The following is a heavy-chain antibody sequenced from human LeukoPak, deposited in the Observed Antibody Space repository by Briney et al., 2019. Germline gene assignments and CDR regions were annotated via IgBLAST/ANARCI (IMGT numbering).Heavy chain of an antibody. Sequence: GGSLRLSCAASGFTFSTYKMHWVRQAPGKGLEWVSAISGSGGSTYYADSVKGRFTISRDNSKNTLYLQMNSLRAEDTAVYYCAKGQELGTDWGQGTLVTVSS. CDR2: ISGSGGST. J-gene: IGHJ4*02. CDR1: GFTFSTYK. D-gene: IGHD7-27*01. V-gene: IGHV3-23*01. CDR3: AKGQELGTD.